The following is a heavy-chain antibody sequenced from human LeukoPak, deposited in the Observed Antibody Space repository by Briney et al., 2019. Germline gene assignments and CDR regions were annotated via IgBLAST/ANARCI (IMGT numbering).Heavy chain of an antibody. CDR1: GYTFTGYF. Sequence: ASVKVSCKASGYTFTGYFMHWVRQAPGQGLEWMGWINTNTGNPTYAQGFTGRFVFSLDTSVSTAYLQISSLKAEDTAVYYCSSGWSYYYYYGMDVWGQGTTVTVSS. J-gene: IGHJ6*02. CDR3: SSGWSYYYYYGMDV. V-gene: IGHV7-4-1*02. CDR2: INTNTGNP. D-gene: IGHD6-19*01.